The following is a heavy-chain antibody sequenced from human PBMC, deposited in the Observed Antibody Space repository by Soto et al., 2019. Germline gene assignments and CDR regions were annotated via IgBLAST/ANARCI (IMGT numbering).Heavy chain of an antibody. J-gene: IGHJ5*02. D-gene: IGHD3-22*01. V-gene: IGHV3-30*18. CDR1: GFTFSSYG. Sequence: PGGSLRLSCAASGFTFSSYGMHWVRQAPGKGLEWVAVISYDGSNKYYADSVKGRFTISRDNSKNTLYLQMNSLRAEDTAVYYCAKGTYYYDSSGYYSRYNWFDPWGQGT. CDR2: ISYDGSNK. CDR3: AKGTYYYDSSGYYSRYNWFDP.